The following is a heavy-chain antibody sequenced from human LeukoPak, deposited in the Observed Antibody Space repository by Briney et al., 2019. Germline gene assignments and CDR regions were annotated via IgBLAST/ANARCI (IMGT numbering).Heavy chain of an antibody. J-gene: IGHJ4*02. Sequence: PGGSLRLSCAASGFNFNTYWMSWVRQAPGKGLEWVAYIKQDGSETYYVDSVRGRFTFSRDNAENSVYLQMNSLRAEDTAVYYCAKHIGIAAAQVSRFDYWGQGTLVTVSS. CDR2: IKQDGSET. CDR1: GFNFNTYW. CDR3: AKHIGIAAAQVSRFDY. V-gene: IGHV3-7*01. D-gene: IGHD6-13*01.